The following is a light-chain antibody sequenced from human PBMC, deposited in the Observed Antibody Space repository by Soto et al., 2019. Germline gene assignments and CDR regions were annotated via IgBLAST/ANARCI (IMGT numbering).Light chain of an antibody. J-gene: IGKJ1*01. V-gene: IGKV1-5*03. CDR1: QSISSW. CDR3: QQYNSYSRT. Sequence: IQMTQSPSTLSASVGDRVPITCRASQSISSWLAWYQQKPGKAPKLLIYKASSLESGVPSRFSGSGSGTEFTLTISSLQPDDFATYYCQQYNSYSRTFGQGTKVDNK. CDR2: KAS.